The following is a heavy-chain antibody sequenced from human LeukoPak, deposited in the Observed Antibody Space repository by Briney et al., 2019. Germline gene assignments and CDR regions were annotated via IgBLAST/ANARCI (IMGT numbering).Heavy chain of an antibody. Sequence: SETLSLTCTVSGGSISSSSYYWGWIRQPPGKGLEWIGSIYYSGSTYYNPSLKSRVTISVDTSKNQFSLKLSSVTAADTPVYYCARHAGAPTSYYDFWSGYPYFDYWGQGTLVTVSS. CDR2: IYYSGST. D-gene: IGHD3-3*01. J-gene: IGHJ4*02. CDR1: GGSISSSSYY. CDR3: ARHAGAPTSYYDFWSGYPYFDY. V-gene: IGHV4-39*01.